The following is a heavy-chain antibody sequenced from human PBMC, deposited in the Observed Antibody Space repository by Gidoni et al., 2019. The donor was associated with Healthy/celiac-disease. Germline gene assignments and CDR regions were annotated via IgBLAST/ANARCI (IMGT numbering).Heavy chain of an antibody. D-gene: IGHD2-21*01. Sequence: QVQMVQSGAEVTKPGASVKVSCKASVSTFTIDDINWVRQATGQGLEWMGWMNTNSGNTGYAQKFQGRVTMTRNTSISTAYMELSSLRSEDTAVYYCAGRRGDGPYYFDYWGQGTLVTVSS. CDR1: VSTFTIDD. V-gene: IGHV1-8*01. CDR3: AGRRGDGPYYFDY. CDR2: MNTNSGNT. J-gene: IGHJ4*02.